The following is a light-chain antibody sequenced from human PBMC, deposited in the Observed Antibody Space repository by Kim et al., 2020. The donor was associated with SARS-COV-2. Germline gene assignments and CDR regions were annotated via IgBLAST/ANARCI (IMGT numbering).Light chain of an antibody. CDR3: QHYGSSPMYV. CDR2: AAS. V-gene: IGKV3-20*01. CDR1: QTATSNY. J-gene: IGKJ2*01. Sequence: EIVLTQSPATLSSSPGESATLSCRASQTATSNYLAWYQQKPGQAPRLLIYAASTRAAAIPDRFSGSGSGTDFTLTISRLEPEDSAIYYCQHYGSSPMYVFGLGTKVDIK.